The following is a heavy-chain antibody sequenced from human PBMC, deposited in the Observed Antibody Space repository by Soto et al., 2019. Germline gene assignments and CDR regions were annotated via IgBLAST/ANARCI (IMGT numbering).Heavy chain of an antibody. CDR2: IDHSGST. J-gene: IGHJ4*02. D-gene: IGHD3-10*01. Sequence: QLQLQESGSGLVQPSQTVSLTCAVSGGSIRSGGYSWSWIRQPPGKGLEWIGYIDHSGSTYYNPSLTSRVNISVDTSKNQLSLKVTSVTAADTAVYYCARDPSGSGPNFDYWGQGALVIVSA. V-gene: IGHV4-30-2*01. CDR1: GGSIRSGGYS. CDR3: ARDPSGSGPNFDY.